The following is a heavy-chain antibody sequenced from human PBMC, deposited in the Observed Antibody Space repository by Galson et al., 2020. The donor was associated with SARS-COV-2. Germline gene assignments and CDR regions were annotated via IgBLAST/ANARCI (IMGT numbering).Heavy chain of an antibody. D-gene: IGHD3-3*01. Sequence: ETSETLSLTCTVSGGSISSGGYYWSWIRQHPGKGLEWIGYIYYSGSTYYHPSLKSRVTISVDTSKNQFSLKLSSVTAADTAVYYCARASRTIFGVVKHFDYWGQGTLVTVSS. CDR2: IYYSGST. CDR1: GGSISSGGYY. CDR3: ARASRTIFGVVKHFDY. V-gene: IGHV4-31*03. J-gene: IGHJ4*02.